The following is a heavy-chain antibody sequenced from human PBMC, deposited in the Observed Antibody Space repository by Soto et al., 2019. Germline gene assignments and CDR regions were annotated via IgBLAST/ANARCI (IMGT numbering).Heavy chain of an antibody. CDR3: ASNIAVAATYYFDY. J-gene: IGHJ4*02. V-gene: IGHV3-30-3*01. CDR2: TSYDGSNK. D-gene: IGHD6-19*01. Sequence: AGGSLRLSCAASGFTFSSYAMHWVRQAPGKGLEWVAVTSYDGSNKYYADSVKGRFTISRDNSKNTLYLQMNSLRAEDTAVYYCASNIAVAATYYFDYWGQGTLVTVSS. CDR1: GFTFSSYA.